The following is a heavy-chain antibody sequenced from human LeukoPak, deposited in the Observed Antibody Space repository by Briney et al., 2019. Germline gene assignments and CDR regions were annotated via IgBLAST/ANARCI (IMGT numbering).Heavy chain of an antibody. CDR1: GGSISSYY. V-gene: IGHV4-4*07. CDR2: IYTSGST. CDR3: ARVGYSSSWYYFDY. D-gene: IGHD6-13*01. J-gene: IGHJ4*02. Sequence: PSETLSLTCTVSGGSISSYYWSWIRQPAGKGPEWIGRIYTSGSTNYNPSLKSRVTMSVDTSKNQFSLKLSSVTAADTAVYYCARVGYSSSWYYFDYWGQGTLVTVSS.